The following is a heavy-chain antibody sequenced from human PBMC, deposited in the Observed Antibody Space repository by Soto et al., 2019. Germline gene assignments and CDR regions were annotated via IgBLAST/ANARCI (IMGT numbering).Heavy chain of an antibody. Sequence: QVQLVESGGGVVQPGRSLRLSCAASGFTFSTYAMHWVHQAPGKGLEWVALISYDGSNKYYAESVNGRFTISRDNSKNTLYLQMNSLTTEDTAVYYCGRCSSTSCHLGADYWGQGTLVTVSS. CDR2: ISYDGSNK. CDR3: GRCSSTSCHLGADY. J-gene: IGHJ4*02. CDR1: GFTFSTYA. V-gene: IGHV3-30-3*01. D-gene: IGHD2-2*01.